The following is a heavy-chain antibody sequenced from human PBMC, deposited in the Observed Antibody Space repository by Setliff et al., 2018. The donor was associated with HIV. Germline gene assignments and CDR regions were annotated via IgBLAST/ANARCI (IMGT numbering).Heavy chain of an antibody. CDR2: INHSGKT. D-gene: IGHD3-3*01. CDR1: GGSFSGFY. J-gene: IGHJ5*02. Sequence: SETLSLTCAVYGGSFSGFYWSWIRQAPGKGLEWIGEINHSGKTNYNPSLKSRITLSVDTSENQFALKLASVTAADTAVYYCARGFTIFGVGFSADPPGXXFDPWGQGTLVTVSS. CDR3: ARGFTIFGVGFSADPPGXXFDP. V-gene: IGHV4-34*01.